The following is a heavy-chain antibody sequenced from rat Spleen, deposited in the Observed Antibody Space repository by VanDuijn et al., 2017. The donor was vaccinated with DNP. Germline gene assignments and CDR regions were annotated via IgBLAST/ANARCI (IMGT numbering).Heavy chain of an antibody. V-gene: IGHV5-58*01. J-gene: IGHJ3*01. CDR3: ARPDYSDGSYYYGWFAY. CDR2: INTDGSST. D-gene: IGHD1-12*02. Sequence: EVQLVETGGGLVQPGRSLKLSCVASGFTFSRYWMYWIRQAPGKGLEWVSSINTDGSSTYYPDSVKGRFTISRENAKSTLYLQMDSLRSEDTATYYCARPDYSDGSYYYGWFAYWGQGTLVTVSS. CDR1: GFTFSRYW.